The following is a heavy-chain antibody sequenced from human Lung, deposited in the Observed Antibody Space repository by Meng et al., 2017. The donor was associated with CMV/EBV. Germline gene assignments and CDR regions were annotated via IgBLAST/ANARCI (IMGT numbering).Heavy chain of an antibody. Sequence: QVQLVQSRAEVKKPGASVQVSCKASGHPFSNYATHWVRQAPGQRLEWMGLVNAGNGNTRYSQKFQGRVTISRDTSASTVYMELRSLTSEDTAVYYCASERWGSGYLDLWGRGSLVTVSS. D-gene: IGHD4-23*01. CDR3: ASERWGSGYLDL. CDR2: VNAGNGNT. V-gene: IGHV1-3*01. CDR1: GHPFSNYA. J-gene: IGHJ2*01.